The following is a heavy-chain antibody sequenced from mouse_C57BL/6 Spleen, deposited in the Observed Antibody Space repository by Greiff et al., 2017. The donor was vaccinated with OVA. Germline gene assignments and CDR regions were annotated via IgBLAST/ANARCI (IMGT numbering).Heavy chain of an antibody. CDR3: ARRGDYGSSLYYFDY. J-gene: IGHJ2*01. D-gene: IGHD1-1*01. V-gene: IGHV1-72*01. Sequence: QVQLQQSGAELVKPGASVKLSCKASGYTFTSYWMHWVKQRPGRGLEWIGRIDPNSGGTKYNEKFKSKATLTVDKPSSTAYMQLSSLTSEDSAVYYCARRGDYGSSLYYFDYWGQGTTLTVSS. CDR1: GYTFTSYW. CDR2: IDPNSGGT.